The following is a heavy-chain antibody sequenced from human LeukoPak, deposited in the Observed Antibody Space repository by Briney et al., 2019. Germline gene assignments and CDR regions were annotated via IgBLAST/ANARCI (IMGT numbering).Heavy chain of an antibody. CDR2: LYHSGST. CDR1: GYSISSGYY. V-gene: IGHV4-38-2*02. Sequence: SETLSLTCTVSGYSISSGYYWGWIRQPPGKGLEWIGSLYHSGSTYYSPSLSSRVTMSVDTSKNHFSLKLTSVTAADTAMYHCARIHSHAYSSYWGQGTQVTVSS. CDR3: ARIHSHAYSSY. D-gene: IGHD3-16*01. J-gene: IGHJ4*02.